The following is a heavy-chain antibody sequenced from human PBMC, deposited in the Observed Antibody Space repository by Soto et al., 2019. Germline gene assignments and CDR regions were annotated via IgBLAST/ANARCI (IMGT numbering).Heavy chain of an antibody. D-gene: IGHD5-12*01. Sequence: SQTLSLTFAISGDRVSSNSAALNWIRQSPSRGLEWLGRTYYRSKWYNDYAVSVKSRITINPDTSKNQFSLQLSSVTPEDTAVYYCARDYGSGSDYFDYWGQGTLVTVSS. V-gene: IGHV6-1*01. CDR3: ARDYGSGSDYFDY. CDR1: GDRVSSNSAA. J-gene: IGHJ4*02. CDR2: TYYRSKWYN.